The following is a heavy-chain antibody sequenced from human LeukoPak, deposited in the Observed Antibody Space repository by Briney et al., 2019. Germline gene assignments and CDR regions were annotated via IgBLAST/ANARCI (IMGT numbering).Heavy chain of an antibody. Sequence: SETLSLTCTVSGGSISSSSYYWGWIRQPPGKGLEWIGSIYYSGSTNYNPSLKSRVTISVDTSKNQFSLKLSSVTAADTAVYYCARGGSYYASAFDIWGQGTMVTVSS. CDR2: IYYSGST. CDR1: GGSISSSSYY. J-gene: IGHJ3*02. CDR3: ARGGSYYASAFDI. D-gene: IGHD1-26*01. V-gene: IGHV4-39*07.